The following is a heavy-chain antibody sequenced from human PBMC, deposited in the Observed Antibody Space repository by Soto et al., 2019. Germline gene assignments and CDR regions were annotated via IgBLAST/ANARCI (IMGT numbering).Heavy chain of an antibody. D-gene: IGHD6-19*01. CDR2: IIPLLGIA. CDR1: GGTFSRYT. CDR3: ARDVAVASTDWYFDL. V-gene: IGHV1-69*08. Sequence: QVQLVQSGAEVKKPGSSVKVCCKASGGTFSRYTISWVRQAPGQGLEWMGRIIPLLGIANYAQKFQGRVTITADQSTSTAYMELISLRSDDTAVYYCARDVAVASTDWYFDLWGRGTLVTVSS. J-gene: IGHJ2*01.